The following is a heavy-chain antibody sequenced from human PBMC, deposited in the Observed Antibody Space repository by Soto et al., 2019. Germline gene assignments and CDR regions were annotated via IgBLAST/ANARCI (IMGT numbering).Heavy chain of an antibody. Sequence: GGSLRLSCAASGFTFSSYAMSWVRQAPGKGLEWVSAISGSGGSTYYADSVKGRFTISRDNSKNTLYLQMNSQRAEDTAVYYCAKDGLSTMIVVETDYFDYWGQGTLVTVSS. CDR2: ISGSGGST. CDR1: GFTFSSYA. D-gene: IGHD3-22*01. CDR3: AKDGLSTMIVVETDYFDY. J-gene: IGHJ4*02. V-gene: IGHV3-23*01.